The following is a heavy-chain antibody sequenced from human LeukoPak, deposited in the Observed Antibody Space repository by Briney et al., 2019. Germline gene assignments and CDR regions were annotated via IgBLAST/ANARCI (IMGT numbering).Heavy chain of an antibody. CDR3: ARDYGRSRDYGMDV. CDR1: GFTFSNYW. Sequence: GGSLRLSCAASGFTFSNYWMHWVRQAPGKGLVWVSRINGDRSSTSYADSVKGRFTISRDNAKNTLYLQMNSLRAEDTAVYYCARDYGRSRDYGMDVWGQGTTVTVSS. J-gene: IGHJ6*02. V-gene: IGHV3-74*01. D-gene: IGHD3-10*01. CDR2: INGDRSST.